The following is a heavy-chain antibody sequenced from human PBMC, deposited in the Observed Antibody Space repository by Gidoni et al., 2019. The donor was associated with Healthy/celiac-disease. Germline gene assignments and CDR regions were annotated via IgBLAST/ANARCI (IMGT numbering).Heavy chain of an antibody. D-gene: IGHD3-22*01. CDR3: AKDYDSSGYYLDY. J-gene: IGHJ4*02. CDR1: GFTFDDYT. CDR2: ISWDGGST. Sequence: EVQLVESGGVVVQPGGSLRLSCAASGFTFDDYTMHWVRQAPGKGLEWVSLISWDGGSTYYADSVKGRFTISRDNSKNSLYLQMNSLRTEDTALYYCAKDYDSSGYYLDYWGQGTLVTVSS. V-gene: IGHV3-43*01.